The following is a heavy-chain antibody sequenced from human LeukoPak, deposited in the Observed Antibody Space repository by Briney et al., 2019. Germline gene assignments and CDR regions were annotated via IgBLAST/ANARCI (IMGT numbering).Heavy chain of an antibody. J-gene: IGHJ4*02. Sequence: GGSLRLSCAASGFTFTYAWMSWVRQAPGKGLEWVSYISSSSSTIYYADSVKGRFTISRDNAKNSLYLQMNSLRDEDTAVYYCARVKGSGSYHYYFDYWGQGTLVTVSS. CDR1: GFTFTYAW. CDR2: ISSSSSTI. CDR3: ARVKGSGSYHYYFDY. V-gene: IGHV3-48*02. D-gene: IGHD3-10*01.